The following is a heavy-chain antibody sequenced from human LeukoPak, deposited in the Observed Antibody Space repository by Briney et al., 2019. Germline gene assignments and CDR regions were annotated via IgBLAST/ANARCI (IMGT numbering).Heavy chain of an antibody. J-gene: IGHJ6*02. D-gene: IGHD3-3*01. CDR3: AKDYYDFWSGGYYYYYGMDV. CDR2: ISYDGSNK. Sequence: GGSLRLSCAASGFTFSRYVMHWVRQAPGKGLEWVAVISYDGSNKYYADSVKGRFTISRDNSKNTLYLQMNSLRAEDTAVYYCAKDYYDFWSGGYYYYYGMDVWAKGPRSPSP. CDR1: GFTFSRYV. V-gene: IGHV3-30*18.